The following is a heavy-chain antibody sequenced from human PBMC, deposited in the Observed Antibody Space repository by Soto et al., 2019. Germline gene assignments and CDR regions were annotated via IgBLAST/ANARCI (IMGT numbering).Heavy chain of an antibody. CDR2: TYYRSKWYN. D-gene: IGHD6-19*01. J-gene: IGHJ5*02. CDR3: ARDLAPNSSGWTEWKNWFDP. Sequence: PSQTLSLTCAISGDSVSSNSAAWNWIRQSPSRGLEWLGRTYYRSKWYNDYAVSVKSRITINPDTSKNQFSLQLNSVTPEDTAVYYCARDLAPNSSGWTEWKNWFDPWGQGTLVTVSS. CDR1: GDSVSSNSAA. V-gene: IGHV6-1*01.